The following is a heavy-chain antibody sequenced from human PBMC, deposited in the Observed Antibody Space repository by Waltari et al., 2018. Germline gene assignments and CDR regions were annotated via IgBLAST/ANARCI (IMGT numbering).Heavy chain of an antibody. CDR2: ISYDGSNK. Sequence: QVQLVESGGGVVQPGRSLRLSCAASGFPFSSYAMHCVRQAPGKGLEWVAVISYDGSNKYYADSVKGRFTISRDNSKNTLYLQMNSLRAEDTAVYYCARANSSGWYSVPPDCLYWGQGTLVTVSS. J-gene: IGHJ4*02. V-gene: IGHV3-30-3*01. D-gene: IGHD6-19*01. CDR3: ARANSSGWYSVPPDCLY. CDR1: GFPFSSYA.